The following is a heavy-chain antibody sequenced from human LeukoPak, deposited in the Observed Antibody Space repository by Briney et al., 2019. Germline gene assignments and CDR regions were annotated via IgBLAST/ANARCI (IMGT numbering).Heavy chain of an antibody. CDR3: ARDAFTAYCGGACYSWPYWYLDL. J-gene: IGHJ2*01. V-gene: IGHV1-69*04. D-gene: IGHD2-21*02. CDR2: IIPILGIA. Sequence: GASVNVSCKACVCTYSNYSISCVRQAPGQGLEWMGRIIPILGIANYAQKFQGRVTITAAKSTSTAYMELSSLRFEDAAVYYCARDAFTAYCGGACYSWPYWYLDLWGRGTLVTVSS. CDR1: VCTYSNYS.